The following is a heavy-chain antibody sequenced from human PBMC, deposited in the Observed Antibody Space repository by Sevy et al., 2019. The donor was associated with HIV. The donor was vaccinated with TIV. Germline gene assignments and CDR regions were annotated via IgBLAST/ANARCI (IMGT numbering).Heavy chain of an antibody. D-gene: IGHD2-15*01. V-gene: IGHV3-53*01. Sequence: GGSLRFSCAASEFTVSSNYMSWVRQAPGKGLEWVSVIYSGGSTYYADSVKGRFTISRDNSQNTVYLQMNSLRAEDTAVYYCAREDIVLGEGNYYGIDVWGQGTTVTVSS. CDR1: EFTVSSNY. CDR2: IYSGGST. CDR3: AREDIVLGEGNYYGIDV. J-gene: IGHJ6*02.